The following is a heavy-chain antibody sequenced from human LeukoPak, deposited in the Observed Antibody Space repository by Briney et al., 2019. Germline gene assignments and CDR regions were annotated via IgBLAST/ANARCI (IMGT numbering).Heavy chain of an antibody. V-gene: IGHV1-2*02. CDR2: INPNSGGT. D-gene: IGHD3-3*01. CDR3: ARGSFWSGYTRDYYGMDV. J-gene: IGHJ6*02. CDR1: GYTFTGYY. Sequence: ASVKVSCKASGYTFTGYYMHWVRQAPGQGLEWMGWINPNSGGTNYAQKFQGRVTMTRDTSISTAYMELSRLRSDDTAVYYCARGSFWSGYTRDYYGMDVWGQGTTVTVSS.